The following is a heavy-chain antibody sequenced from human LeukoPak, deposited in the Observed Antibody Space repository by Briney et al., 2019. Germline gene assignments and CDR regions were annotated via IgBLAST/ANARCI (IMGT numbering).Heavy chain of an antibody. V-gene: IGHV4-39*01. CDR3: ARRGIWDLQIGNWFDP. D-gene: IGHD3-16*01. CDR1: GDSITTNSYW. Sequence: SETLPLTCSISGDSITTNSYWWGWIRQSPGKGLEWIGSIYSSGNSYYNPSHKTRATISPDTSKNQYSLRLTSVTAADTAIYYCARRGIWDLQIGNWFDPWGQGILVIVSS. J-gene: IGHJ5*02. CDR2: IYSSGNS.